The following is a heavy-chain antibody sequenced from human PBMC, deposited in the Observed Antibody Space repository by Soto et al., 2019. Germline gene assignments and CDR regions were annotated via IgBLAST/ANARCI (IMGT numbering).Heavy chain of an antibody. V-gene: IGHV3-7*04. D-gene: IGHD3-9*01. Sequence: GGSLRLSCAASGFTFSSYWMSWVRQAPGKGLEWVANIKQDGSEKYYVDSVKGRFTISRDNAKNSLYLQMNSLRAEDTAVYYCARDSHILTGYWYYFDSWGQETLVTFSS. J-gene: IGHJ4*02. CDR1: GFTFSSYW. CDR3: ARDSHILTGYWYYFDS. CDR2: IKQDGSEK.